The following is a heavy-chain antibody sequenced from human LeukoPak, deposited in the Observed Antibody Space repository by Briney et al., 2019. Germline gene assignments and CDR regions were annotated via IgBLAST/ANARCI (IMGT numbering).Heavy chain of an antibody. CDR3: AKNPIPVISAIGNWFDP. CDR1: GFTFSSYA. D-gene: IGHD4-23*01. V-gene: IGHV3-23*01. CDR2: ISGSGGST. Sequence: QPGGSLRLSCAASGFTFSSYAMSWVRQAPGKGLEWVSAISGSGGSTYYADSVKGRFTISRDNSKNTLYLQMNSLRAEDTAVYYCAKNPIPVISAIGNWFDPWGQGTLVTVSS. J-gene: IGHJ5*02.